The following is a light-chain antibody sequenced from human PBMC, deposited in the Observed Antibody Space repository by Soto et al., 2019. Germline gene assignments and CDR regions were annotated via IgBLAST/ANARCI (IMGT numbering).Light chain of an antibody. CDR3: QQSHSSPLT. CDR1: QSIGPY. Sequence: DIQMTQSPSSLSASVGDRVTITCRASQSIGPYLSWYQEKPGTPPRLLIYVASSLESGVPSRFSGSASGTDFTLTIRSLQPEDFATYYCQQSHSSPLTFGQGTKVEI. J-gene: IGKJ1*01. CDR2: VAS. V-gene: IGKV1-39*01.